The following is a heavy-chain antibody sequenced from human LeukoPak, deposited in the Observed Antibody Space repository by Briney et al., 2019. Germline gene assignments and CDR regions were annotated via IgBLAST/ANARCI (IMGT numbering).Heavy chain of an antibody. J-gene: IGHJ4*02. CDR3: ARASGGWLFDY. CDR2: IYTSGST. CDR1: GGSISSGDYY. D-gene: IGHD6-19*01. Sequence: PSETLSLTCTVSGGSISSGDYYWSWIRQPPGKGLEWIGRIYTSGSTNYNPSLKSRVTMSVDTSKNQFSLKLSSVTAADTAVYYCARASGGWLFDYWGQGTLVTVSS. V-gene: IGHV4-61*02.